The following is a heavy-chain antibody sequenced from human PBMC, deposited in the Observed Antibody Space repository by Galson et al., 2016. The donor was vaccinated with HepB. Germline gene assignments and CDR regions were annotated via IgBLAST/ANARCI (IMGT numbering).Heavy chain of an antibody. J-gene: IGHJ4*02. V-gene: IGHV3-9*01. CDR3: AKAGGYNSGYVNVDVSHYFDY. Sequence: SLRLSCAASGFTFDDFAMHWVRQAPGKGLEWVSVISWNSARKGYADSVKGRFTISRENAKNSLYLEMTSLKPEDTALYYCAKAGGYNSGYVNVDVSHYFDYWGQGILVTVSS. CDR1: GFTFDDFA. CDR2: ISWNSARK. D-gene: IGHD6-19*01.